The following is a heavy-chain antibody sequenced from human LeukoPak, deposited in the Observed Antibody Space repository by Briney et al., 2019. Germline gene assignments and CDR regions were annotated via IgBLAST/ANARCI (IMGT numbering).Heavy chain of an antibody. D-gene: IGHD4-23*01. CDR2: IYYSGST. CDR3: ARRNVVTSNFDY. V-gene: IGHV4-59*08. CDR1: LGSTISYY. J-gene: IGHJ4*02. Sequence: PESLSLTCALPLGSTISYYWSCVRPPPRERRWWIGYIYYSGSTHYNPSVKGRLTISVDTYKNQASLKLSSVTAADTAVYYCARRNVVTSNFDYWGKGTLVTVSS.